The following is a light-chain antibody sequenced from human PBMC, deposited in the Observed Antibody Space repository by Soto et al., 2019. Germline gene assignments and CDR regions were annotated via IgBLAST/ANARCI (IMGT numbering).Light chain of an antibody. CDR1: SRDVGGYNY. CDR2: EVS. V-gene: IGLV2-14*01. Sequence: QSALTQPASASGSPGQSVTISCTGTSRDVGGYNYVSWYQQHPGKAPKLMIYEVSNRPSGVSNRFSGSKSGNTASLTISGLQAEDEADYYCSSYTSSSTPYVVGTGTKVTVL. CDR3: SSYTSSSTPYV. J-gene: IGLJ1*01.